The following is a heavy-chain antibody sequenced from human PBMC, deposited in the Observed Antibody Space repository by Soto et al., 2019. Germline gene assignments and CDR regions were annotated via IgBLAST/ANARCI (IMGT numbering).Heavy chain of an antibody. CDR1: GGTFSSYA. V-gene: IGHV1-69*13. D-gene: IGHD3-22*01. J-gene: IGHJ6*02. Sequence: GASVKVSCKASGGTFSSYAISWVRQAPGQGLEWMGGIIPIFGTANYAQKFQGRVTITADESTSTAYMELSSLRSEDTAVFYCAKDLHDSSGYWALYGMDVWGQGTTVTVSS. CDR3: AKDLHDSSGYWALYGMDV. CDR2: IIPIFGTA.